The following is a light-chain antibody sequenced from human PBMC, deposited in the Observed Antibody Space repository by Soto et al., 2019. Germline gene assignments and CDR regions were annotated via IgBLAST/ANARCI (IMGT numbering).Light chain of an antibody. CDR1: SSDVVGYNY. CDR3: SSYASCSTLDNYV. J-gene: IGLJ1*01. Sequence: QSALTQPASVSGSPGQSITISCTGTSSDVVGYNYVSWYQQHPGKAPKLMIYDVSNRPSGVSNRFSGSKSGNTASLTISGLQAEDEADYYCSSYASCSTLDNYVFGTGTKLTVL. V-gene: IGLV2-14*01. CDR2: DVS.